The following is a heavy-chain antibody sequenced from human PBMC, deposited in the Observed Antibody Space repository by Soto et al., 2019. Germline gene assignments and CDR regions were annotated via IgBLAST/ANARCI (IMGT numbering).Heavy chain of an antibody. CDR1: GYTFTSYG. CDR2: ISAYNGNT. V-gene: IGHV1-18*01. D-gene: IGHD3-22*01. J-gene: IGHJ5*02. CDR3: ARHWDYDHDGADWFDP. Sequence: ASVKVSCKASGYTFTSYGISWVRQAPGQGLEWMGWISAYNGNTNYAQKLQGRVTMTTDTSTSTAYMELRSLRSDDTAVYYCARHWDYDHDGADWFDPWGHGTLVTVSS.